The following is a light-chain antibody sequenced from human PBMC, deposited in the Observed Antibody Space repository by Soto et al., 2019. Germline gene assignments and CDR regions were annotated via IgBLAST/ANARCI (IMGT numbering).Light chain of an antibody. V-gene: IGLV2-14*01. Sequence: QSALTQPASVSGSPGQSITISCTGTRSDVGGYDYVSWYQQHPGKAPKLVIYEVSNRPSGVSNRFSGSKSGNTASLTISGLRAEDEADYYCSSYTSSYTWMFGGGTKVTVL. CDR2: EVS. CDR1: RSDVGGYDY. CDR3: SSYTSSYTWM. J-gene: IGLJ3*02.